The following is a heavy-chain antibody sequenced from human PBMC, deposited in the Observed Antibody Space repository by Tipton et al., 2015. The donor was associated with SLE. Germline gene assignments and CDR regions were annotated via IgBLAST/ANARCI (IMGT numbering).Heavy chain of an antibody. CDR3: ARGNHNYDSNPLGY. CDR2: ISSSSSYT. CDR1: GFTFSDYY. D-gene: IGHD3-22*01. V-gene: IGHV3-11*05. Sequence: SLRLSCAASGFTFSDYYMSWIRQAPGKGLEWVSYISSSSSYTNYADSVKGRFTISRDNAKNSLYLQMNSLRAEDTAVYYCARGNHNYDSNPLGYWGQGTLVTVSS. J-gene: IGHJ4*02.